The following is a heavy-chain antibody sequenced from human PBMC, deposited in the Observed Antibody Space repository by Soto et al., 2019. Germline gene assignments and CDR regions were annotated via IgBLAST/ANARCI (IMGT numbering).Heavy chain of an antibody. J-gene: IGHJ1*01. V-gene: IGHV3-9*01. CDR3: ARDPHYFDSSGYYLQH. D-gene: IGHD3-22*01. Sequence: DVQLVESGGGLVQPGRSLRLSCAASGFTFEDYAMHWVRQAPGKGMELVSGVSWNSDTIGYADSVKGRFTIYRDNAQNSLYLPINGLRPEDTALYYFARDPHYFDSSGYYLQHWGQVTLVTVSS. CDR1: GFTFEDYA. CDR2: VSWNSDTI.